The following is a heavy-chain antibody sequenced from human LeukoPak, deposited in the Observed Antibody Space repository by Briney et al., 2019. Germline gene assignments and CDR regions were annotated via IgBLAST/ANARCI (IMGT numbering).Heavy chain of an antibody. Sequence: PGGSLRLSCAASGFTFSSYAMHWVRQAPGKGLEWVAVISYDGSNKYYADSVKGRFTISRDNSKNTLYLQMNSLRAEDTAVYYCARGSYDSSGYLFDYWGQGTLVTVSS. CDR2: ISYDGSNK. J-gene: IGHJ4*02. CDR3: ARGSYDSSGYLFDY. D-gene: IGHD3-22*01. CDR1: GFTFSSYA. V-gene: IGHV3-30-3*01.